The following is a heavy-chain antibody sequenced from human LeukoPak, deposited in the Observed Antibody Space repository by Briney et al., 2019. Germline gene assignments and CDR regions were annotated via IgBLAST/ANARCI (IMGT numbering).Heavy chain of an antibody. CDR2: ISAYDGNT. CDR3: ARDYYDILTGYYPFDY. Sequence: ASVKVSCKASGYTFTSYGISWVRQAPGQGLEWMGWISAYDGNTNYAQKLQGRVTMTTDTSTSTAYMELRSLRSDDTAVHYCARDYYDILTGYYPFDYWGQGTPVTVSS. CDR1: GYTFTSYG. D-gene: IGHD3-9*01. V-gene: IGHV1-18*01. J-gene: IGHJ4*02.